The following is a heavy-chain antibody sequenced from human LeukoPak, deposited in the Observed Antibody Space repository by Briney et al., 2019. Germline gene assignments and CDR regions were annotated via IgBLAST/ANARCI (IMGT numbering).Heavy chain of an antibody. D-gene: IGHD3-16*02. J-gene: IGHJ5*02. Sequence: GGSLRLSCAASGFTFSSYSMNWVRQAPGKGLEWVSSISSSSSYIYYADSVKGRFTISRDNAKNSLYLQMNSLRAEDTAVYYCARGIWGSYRPNWLDPWGQGTLVTVSS. CDR2: ISSSSSYI. CDR1: GFTFSSYS. CDR3: ARGIWGSYRPNWLDP. V-gene: IGHV3-21*01.